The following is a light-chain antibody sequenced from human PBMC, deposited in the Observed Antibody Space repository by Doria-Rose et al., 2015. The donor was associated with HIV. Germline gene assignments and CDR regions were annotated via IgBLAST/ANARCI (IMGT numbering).Light chain of an antibody. CDR3: QHLSTYRFT. V-gene: IGKV1-9*01. CDR1: EDISNF. CDR2: AAS. Sequence: CRASEDISNFLAWYQQKPGKAPNLLIYAASTLQSGVPSRFSGSGSGTEFTLTISSLQPEDFATYYCQHLSTYRFTVGPGTKVDIK. J-gene: IGKJ3*01.